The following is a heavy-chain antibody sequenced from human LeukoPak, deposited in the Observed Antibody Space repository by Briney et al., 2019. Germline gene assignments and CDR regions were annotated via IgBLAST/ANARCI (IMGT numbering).Heavy chain of an antibody. V-gene: IGHV1-2*02. CDR1: GYTFTNSA. CDR2: INPNSGGT. D-gene: IGHD2/OR15-2a*01. Sequence: ASVKVSCKASGYTFTNSAIHWVRQAPGQGLEWMGWINPNSGGTNYAQKFQGRVTMTRDTSIRTAYMELSSLRSDDTAVYYCARDFNTPSLDYWGQGTLVTVSS. J-gene: IGHJ4*02. CDR3: ARDFNTPSLDY.